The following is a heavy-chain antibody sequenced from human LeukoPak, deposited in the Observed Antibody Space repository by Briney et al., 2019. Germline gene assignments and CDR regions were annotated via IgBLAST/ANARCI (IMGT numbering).Heavy chain of an antibody. CDR1: GYPFTSYA. CDR2: VNAGDGNT. CDR3: ARAPSSGWYYDY. V-gene: IGHV1-3*01. J-gene: IGHJ4*02. Sequence: ASVKVSCEASGYPFTSYAMHWVRQAPGQGLEWMGWVNAGDGNTKYSQKFQGRVTITRDTSASTAYMELSSLTSEDTAVYYCARAPSSGWYYDYWGQGTLVTVSS. D-gene: IGHD6-19*01.